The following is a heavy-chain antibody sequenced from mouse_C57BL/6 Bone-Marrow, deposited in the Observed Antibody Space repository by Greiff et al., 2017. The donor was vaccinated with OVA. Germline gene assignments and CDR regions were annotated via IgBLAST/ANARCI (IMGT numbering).Heavy chain of an antibody. V-gene: IGHV1-61*01. CDR1: GYTFTSYW. D-gene: IGHD1-1*01. CDR2: IYPSDSET. Sequence: QVQLQQPGAELVRPGSSVKLSCKASGYTFTSYWMDWVKQRPGQGLEWIGNIYPSDSETHYNQKFKDKATLTVDKSSSTAYMQLSSLTSEDSAVYYCARSGVITTVPYYAMDYWGQGTSVTVSS. CDR3: ARSGVITTVPYYAMDY. J-gene: IGHJ4*01.